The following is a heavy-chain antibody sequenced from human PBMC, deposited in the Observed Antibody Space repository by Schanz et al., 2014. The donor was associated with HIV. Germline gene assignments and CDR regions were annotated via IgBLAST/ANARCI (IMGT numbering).Heavy chain of an antibody. CDR3: AIRTPMISFGAFDI. Sequence: EVQLVESGGGLVQRGGSLRLSCAASGFTFSSYGMSWVRQAPGKGLEWVSTISAGVGTASYADSVKGRFTISRDNSKKMLCLQMNRLRAEDTAVYYCAIRTPMISFGAFDIWGRGTMVTVSS. CDR2: ISAGVGTA. J-gene: IGHJ3*02. CDR1: GFTFSSYG. D-gene: IGHD3-16*01. V-gene: IGHV3-23*04.